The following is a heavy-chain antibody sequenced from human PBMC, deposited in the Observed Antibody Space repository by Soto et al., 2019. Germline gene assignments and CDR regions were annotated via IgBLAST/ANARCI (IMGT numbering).Heavy chain of an antibody. D-gene: IGHD5-18*01. J-gene: IGHJ4*01. CDR1: GYNIRSYW. V-gene: IGHV3-7*03. CDR3: AALDTVVVQGPDD. Sequence: HPGGSLRLSCVASGYNIRSYWMSWVRQAPGKWLEWVANIQQDGADKYYVDSVKGRFTISRDNTKNSVYLQMNSLRAEDTAVYYCAALDTVVVQGPDDWGQGXLVTVYS. CDR2: IQQDGADK.